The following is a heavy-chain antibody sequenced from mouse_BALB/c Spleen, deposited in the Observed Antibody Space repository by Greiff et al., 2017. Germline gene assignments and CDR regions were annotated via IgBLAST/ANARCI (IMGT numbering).Heavy chain of an antibody. Sequence: HVQLKESGPEVVRPGVSVKISCKGSGYTFTDYAMHWVKQSHAKSLEWIGVISTYNGNTNYNQKFKGKATMTVDKSSSTAYMELARLTSEDSAIYYCARSRFDYYGSSYVGYWGQGTTLTVSS. CDR1: GYTFTDYA. V-gene: IGHV1-67*01. D-gene: IGHD1-1*01. CDR3: ARSRFDYYGSSYVGY. J-gene: IGHJ2*01. CDR2: ISTYNGNT.